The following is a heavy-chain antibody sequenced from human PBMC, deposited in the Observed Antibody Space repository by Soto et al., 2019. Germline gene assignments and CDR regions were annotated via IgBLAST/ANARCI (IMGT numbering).Heavy chain of an antibody. D-gene: IGHD3-16*01. CDR2: MSGSSSTT. CDR1: GLTFSNYA. V-gene: IGHV3-23*01. Sequence: GVSLRLSCATSGLTFSNYAMSWVRQAPGGGLEWVSSMSGSSSTTYYADSVRGRFTISRDRSKNTLYLQMNSLRAEDTALYYCAKKEEYDYVWGKSPLDWGQVTLVTVS. J-gene: IGHJ4*03. CDR3: AKKEEYDYVWGKSPLD.